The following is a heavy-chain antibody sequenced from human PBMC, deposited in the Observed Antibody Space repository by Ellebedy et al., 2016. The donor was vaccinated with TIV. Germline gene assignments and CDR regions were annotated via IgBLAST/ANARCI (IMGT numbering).Heavy chain of an antibody. Sequence: ASVKVSXKASGYTFTSYAMHWVRQAPGQGLEWMGWISAYNGNTNYAQKLQGRVTMTTDTSTSTAYMELRSLRSDDTAVYYCARAFFPRGYCSSTSCYSWFDPWGQGTLVTVSS. CDR1: GYTFTSYA. V-gene: IGHV1-18*01. CDR2: ISAYNGNT. D-gene: IGHD2-2*02. J-gene: IGHJ5*02. CDR3: ARAFFPRGYCSSTSCYSWFDP.